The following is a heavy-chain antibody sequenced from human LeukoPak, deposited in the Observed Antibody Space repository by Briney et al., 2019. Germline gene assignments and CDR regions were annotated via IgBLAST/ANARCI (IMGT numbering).Heavy chain of an antibody. CDR1: TSR. Sequence: ASVKVSCKATSRISWVRQAPGQGLKWMGWIGTYGGDTYYAQKFQGRITVTTDTSTSTVYMELRNLRSDDTAVYYCARDLWNFYDDSGYNRDFDSWGQGTLVTVSS. D-gene: IGHD3-22*01. J-gene: IGHJ5*01. V-gene: IGHV1-18*01. CDR3: ARDLWNFYDDSGYNRDFDS. CDR2: IGTYGGDT.